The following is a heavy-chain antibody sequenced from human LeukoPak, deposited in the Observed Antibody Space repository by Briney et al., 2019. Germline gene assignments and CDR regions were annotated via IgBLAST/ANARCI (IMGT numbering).Heavy chain of an antibody. V-gene: IGHV1-18*01. CDR2: ISGYNGNT. CDR1: GGTFSSYA. CDR3: ARDREGAVDY. Sequence: ASVKVSCKASGGTFSSYAISWVRQAPGQGLEWMGWISGYNGNTNYAQKFQGRVTMTTDTSTSTVYMELRSLRSDDTAVYYCARDREGAVDYWGQGTQVAVSA. D-gene: IGHD1-26*01. J-gene: IGHJ4*02.